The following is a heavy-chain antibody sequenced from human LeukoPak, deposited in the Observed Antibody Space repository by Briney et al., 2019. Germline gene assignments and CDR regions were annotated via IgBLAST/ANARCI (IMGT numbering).Heavy chain of an antibody. CDR2: IKSKTDGGTT. CDR1: GFTFSNAW. D-gene: IGHD3-3*01. J-gene: IGHJ4*02. V-gene: IGHV3-15*01. Sequence: GGSLRLSCAASGFTFSNAWMSWVRQAPGKGLEWVGRIKSKTDGGTTDYAAPVKGRFTISRDDSKNTLYLQMNSLKTEDTAVYYCTTEYYDFWSGYYRYDYWGQGTLVTVSS. CDR3: TTEYYDFWSGYYRYDY.